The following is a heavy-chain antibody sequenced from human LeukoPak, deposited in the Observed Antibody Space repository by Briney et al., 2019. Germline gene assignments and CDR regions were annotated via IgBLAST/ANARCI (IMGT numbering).Heavy chain of an antibody. CDR1: GGSFSDYY. CDR3: ATTPTALVRGGYSFDS. J-gene: IGHJ4*02. V-gene: IGHV4-34*01. D-gene: IGHD6-6*01. CDR2: INHSGST. Sequence: PSETLSLTCAVYGGSFSDYYWNWIRQPPGKGLEWIGEINHSGSTNYNPSLKTRVTISVDTSKNQFSLKLNSVTAADTAVYFCATTPTALVRGGYSFDSWGQGTLVTVSS.